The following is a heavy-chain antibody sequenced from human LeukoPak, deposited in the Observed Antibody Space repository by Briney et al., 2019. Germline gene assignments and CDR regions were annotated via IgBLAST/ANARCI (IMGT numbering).Heavy chain of an antibody. CDR3: ASFFYNWNDGFAFDI. Sequence: SQTLSLTCTVSGGSISSGSYYWSWIRQPAGKGLEWIGRIYTSGSTNYNPSLKSRVTISVDTSKNQFSLKLSSVTAVDTAVYYCASFFYNWNDGFAFDIWGQGTMVTVSS. CDR1: GGSISSGSYY. J-gene: IGHJ3*02. D-gene: IGHD1-20*01. V-gene: IGHV4-61*02. CDR2: IYTSGST.